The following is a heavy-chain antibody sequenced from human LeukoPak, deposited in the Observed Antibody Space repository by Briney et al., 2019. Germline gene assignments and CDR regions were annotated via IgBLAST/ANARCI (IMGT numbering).Heavy chain of an antibody. CDR2: MNPNSGNT. CDR3: AGDTSSGYFGSSFISGYYMAV. Sequence: GASVKVSCKASGYTFTSYDINWVRQATGQGLEWMGWMNPNSGNTGYAQKFQGRVTMTRNTSISTAYMELSSLRSEDTAVYYCAGDTSSGYFGSSFISGYYMAVGGKGPPVTVSS. CDR1: GYTFTSYD. V-gene: IGHV1-8*01. J-gene: IGHJ6*03. D-gene: IGHD6-13*01.